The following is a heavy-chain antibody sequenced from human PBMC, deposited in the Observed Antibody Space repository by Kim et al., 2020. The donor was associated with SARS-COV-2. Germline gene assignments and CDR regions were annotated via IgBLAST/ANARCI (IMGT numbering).Heavy chain of an antibody. V-gene: IGHV3-30*02. CDR3: AKVSTIYYDSSGYPDY. J-gene: IGHJ4*02. Sequence: SGKGRFTISRDNSKNTLYLQMNSLRAEDTAVYYCAKVSTIYYDSSGYPDYWGQGTLVTVSS. D-gene: IGHD3-22*01.